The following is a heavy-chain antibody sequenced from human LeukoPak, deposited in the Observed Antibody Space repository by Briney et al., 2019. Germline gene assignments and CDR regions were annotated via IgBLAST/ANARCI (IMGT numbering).Heavy chain of an antibody. CDR1: GGSISSGAYY. CDR2: IHYSGNT. Sequence: PSPTPSLTCTVSGGSISSGAYYWSWIRHPPGKGLEWIGYIHYSGNTYYNPSLMSRVTISVDTSKNQFSLNLTSVTAADTAVYYCARGVREMATVTFFDYWGQGTLVTVSS. CDR3: ARGVREMATVTFFDY. D-gene: IGHD4-17*01. J-gene: IGHJ4*02. V-gene: IGHV4-30-4*01.